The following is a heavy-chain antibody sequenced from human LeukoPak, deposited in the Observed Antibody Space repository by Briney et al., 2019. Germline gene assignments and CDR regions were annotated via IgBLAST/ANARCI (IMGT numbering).Heavy chain of an antibody. V-gene: IGHV3-21*01. CDR3: ARVGTAAAEDY. J-gene: IGHJ4*02. D-gene: IGHD6-13*01. CDR1: GFIFSTTN. Sequence: GGSLRLSCTASGFIFSTTNMNWGRHAPGKGLEWVSFISGSSGYIFYADSVKGRFTISRDNAKNSLFLQMNSLRADDTAVYYCARVGTAAAEDYWGQGTLVTVSS. CDR2: ISGSSGYI.